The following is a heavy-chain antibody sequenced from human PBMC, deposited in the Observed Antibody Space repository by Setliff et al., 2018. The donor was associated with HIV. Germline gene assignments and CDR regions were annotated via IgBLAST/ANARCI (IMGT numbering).Heavy chain of an antibody. CDR2: IFSDGAT. Sequence: NPSETLSLTCTVSRGSVSSGTYYWTWIRQPPGKGLEWIGSIFSDGATYYNPSLKSRVTISVDTSKNQFSLKLSSVTAADTAVYYCARRGSWPDAPYYFDYGGQGTLVTVSS. CDR1: RGSVSSGTYY. V-gene: IGHV4-39*01. D-gene: IGHD6-13*01. J-gene: IGHJ4*02. CDR3: ARRGSWPDAPYYFDY.